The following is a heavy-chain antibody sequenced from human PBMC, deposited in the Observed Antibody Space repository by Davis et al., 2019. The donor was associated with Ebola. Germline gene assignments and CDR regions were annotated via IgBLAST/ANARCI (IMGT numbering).Heavy chain of an antibody. V-gene: IGHV1-18*01. D-gene: IGHD3-3*01. CDR2: ISAYNGNT. J-gene: IGHJ3*02. CDR1: GYTFTSYG. CDR3: ARDHRFLEWLYAFDI. Sequence: ASVKVSCKASGYTFTSYGISWVRQAPGPGLEWMGWISAYNGNTNYAQKLQGRVTMTTDTSTSTAYMELRSLRSDDTAVYYCARDHRFLEWLYAFDIWGQGTMVTVSS.